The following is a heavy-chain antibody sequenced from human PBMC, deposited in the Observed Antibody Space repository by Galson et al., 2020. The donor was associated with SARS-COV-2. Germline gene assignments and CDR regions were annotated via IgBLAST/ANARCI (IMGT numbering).Heavy chain of an antibody. Sequence: GESLKISCAASGFTFSSYAMHWVRQAPGKGLEWVAVISYDGSNKYYADSVKGRFTISRDNSKNTLYLQMNSLRAEDTAVYYCARDRGLLWFGELLTYPDYWGQGTLVTVSS. CDR1: GFTFSSYA. V-gene: IGHV3-30*01. D-gene: IGHD3-10*01. J-gene: IGHJ4*02. CDR3: ARDRGLLWFGELLTYPDY. CDR2: ISYDGSNK.